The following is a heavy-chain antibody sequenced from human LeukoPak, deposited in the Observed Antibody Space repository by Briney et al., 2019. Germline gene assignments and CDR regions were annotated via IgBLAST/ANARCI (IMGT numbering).Heavy chain of an antibody. CDR1: GGSISSYY. Sequence: SETLSLTCTVSGGSISSYYWSWIRQPPGKGLEWIGYIYYSGGTNYNPSLKSRVTISVDTSKNQFSLKLSSVTAADTAVYYCAGMVGATVDYWGQGTLVTVSS. J-gene: IGHJ4*02. V-gene: IGHV4-59*01. CDR2: IYYSGGT. CDR3: AGMVGATVDY. D-gene: IGHD1-26*01.